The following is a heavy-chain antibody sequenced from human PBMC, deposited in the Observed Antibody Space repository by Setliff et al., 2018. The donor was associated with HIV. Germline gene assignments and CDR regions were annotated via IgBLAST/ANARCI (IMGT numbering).Heavy chain of an antibody. V-gene: IGHV4-34*01. CDR3: GRLSDTAMASFDS. CDR2: INHSGSA. CDR1: GGSFSGYS. Sequence: SETLSLTCAVYGGSFSGYSWIWIRQPPGKGLEWIGEINHSGSANYNPSLKSRVTISLDTSRNQFSLRLSSVTAADTAIYYCGRLSDTAMASFDSWGQGTLVTVSS. J-gene: IGHJ4*02. D-gene: IGHD5-18*01.